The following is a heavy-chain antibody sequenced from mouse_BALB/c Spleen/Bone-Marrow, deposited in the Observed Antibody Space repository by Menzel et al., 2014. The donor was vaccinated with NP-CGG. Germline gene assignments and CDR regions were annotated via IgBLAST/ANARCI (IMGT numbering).Heavy chain of an antibody. CDR2: ISTHSGNT. V-gene: IGHV1-67*01. Sequence: VQLQQSGPELVRPGVSVKISCKGSGYTFTDYAMHWVKQSHAKSLEWIGVISTHSGNTNYNQKFKGKATMTVDKSSSTAYMELARLTSEDSAIYYCARWYYFDYWGQGTTLTVSS. CDR1: GYTFTDYA. J-gene: IGHJ2*01. CDR3: ARWYYFDY.